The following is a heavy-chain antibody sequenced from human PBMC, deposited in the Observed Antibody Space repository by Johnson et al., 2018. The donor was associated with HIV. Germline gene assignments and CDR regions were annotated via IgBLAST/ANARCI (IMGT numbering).Heavy chain of an antibody. CDR1: GFTLSRYW. CDR3: ARGRGALDI. Sequence: VQLVESGGGLVQSGGSLRLSCAASGFTLSRYWMSWVRQAPGKGLEWVANIKQDGSETYYVDSVKGRFTISRDNAKNSLFLQMNSLRTEDTALYYCARGRGALDIWGQGTTVTVSS. D-gene: IGHD3-16*01. V-gene: IGHV3-7*04. CDR2: IKQDGSET. J-gene: IGHJ3*02.